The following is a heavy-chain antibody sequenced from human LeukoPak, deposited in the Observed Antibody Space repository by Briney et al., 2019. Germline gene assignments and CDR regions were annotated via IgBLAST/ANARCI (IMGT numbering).Heavy chain of an antibody. V-gene: IGHV3-73*01. J-gene: IGHJ3*02. Sequence: GGSLRLSCAASGFTFSGSAMHWVRQASGKGLEGVGRIRSKANSYATAYAASVKGRFTISRDDSKNTAYLQMNSLKTEVTAVYYRTRDGAYYDFWSGSIDAFDIWGQGTMVTVSS. CDR1: GFTFSGSA. CDR2: IRSKANSYAT. D-gene: IGHD3-3*01. CDR3: TRDGAYYDFWSGSIDAFDI.